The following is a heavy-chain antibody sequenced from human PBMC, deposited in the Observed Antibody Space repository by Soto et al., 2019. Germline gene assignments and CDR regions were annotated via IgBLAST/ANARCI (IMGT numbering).Heavy chain of an antibody. CDR2: IYYSGST. Sequence: PSETLSLTCTVSGGSISSGDYYWSWIRQPPGKGLEWIGYIYYSGSTYYNPSLKSRVTISVDTSKNQFSLKLSSVTAADTAVYYCHSGYGPAAYYYYGMDVWGQGTTVTVSS. CDR3: HSGYGPAAYYYYGMDV. CDR1: GGSISSGDYY. J-gene: IGHJ6*02. D-gene: IGHD5-18*01. V-gene: IGHV4-30-4*01.